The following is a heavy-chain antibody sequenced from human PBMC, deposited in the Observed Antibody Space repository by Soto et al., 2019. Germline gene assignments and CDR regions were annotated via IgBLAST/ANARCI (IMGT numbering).Heavy chain of an antibody. Sequence: GGSLRLSCAASGFTFSSYSMNWVRQAPGKGLEWVSYISSSSSTIYYADSVKGRFTISRDNAKSSLYLQMNSLRAEDTAVYYCARDRPYDFWSGYYNTRSTQFDYWGQGTLVTVSS. V-gene: IGHV3-48*01. D-gene: IGHD3-3*01. CDR3: ARDRPYDFWSGYYNTRSTQFDY. CDR2: ISSSSSTI. J-gene: IGHJ4*02. CDR1: GFTFSSYS.